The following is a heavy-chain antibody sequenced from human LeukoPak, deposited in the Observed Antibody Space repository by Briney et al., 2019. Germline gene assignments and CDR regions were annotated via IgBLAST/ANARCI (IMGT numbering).Heavy chain of an antibody. J-gene: IGHJ4*02. D-gene: IGHD3-22*01. V-gene: IGHV3-9*01. CDR1: GFTFDDYA. CDR3: ARDPYYDSSGYYFDY. Sequence: PGRSLRLSCAASGFTFDDYAMHWVRQAPGKGLEWVSGISWNSGSIGYADSVKGRFTISRDNAKNSLYLQMNSLRAEDTAVYYCARDPYYDSSGYYFDYWGQGTLATVSS. CDR2: ISWNSGSI.